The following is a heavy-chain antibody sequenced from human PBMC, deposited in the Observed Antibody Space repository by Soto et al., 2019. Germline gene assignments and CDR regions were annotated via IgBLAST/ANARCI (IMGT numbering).Heavy chain of an antibody. Sequence: PWETLSLTCTVSGGSISTYYWSWIRQPPGKGLEWIGYIYYSGSTSYNPSLKSRVTISVDTSKNQFSLKLRSVTAADTAVYYCASDRSSGWDQGYGMDAWGQGTTVTVS. CDR1: GGSISTYY. J-gene: IGHJ6*02. CDR3: ASDRSSGWDQGYGMDA. CDR2: IYYSGST. V-gene: IGHV4-59*01. D-gene: IGHD6-19*01.